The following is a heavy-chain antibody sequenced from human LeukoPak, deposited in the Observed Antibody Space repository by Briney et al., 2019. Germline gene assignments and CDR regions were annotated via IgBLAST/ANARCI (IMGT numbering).Heavy chain of an antibody. J-gene: IGHJ3*02. Sequence: SQTLSLTRAISGDSLSSNSAAWNWGRQSPSRGLEWLGRTYYRPKWYNDYAVSVQNQITHNPETTKNQAYLQLNSLTREDTAVYYCARDKQKLVWAAGGAFDIWGQGTMVTVSS. CDR2: TYYRPKWYN. CDR3: ARDKQKLVWAAGGAFDI. D-gene: IGHD6-13*01. V-gene: IGHV6-1*01. CDR1: GDSLSSNSAA.